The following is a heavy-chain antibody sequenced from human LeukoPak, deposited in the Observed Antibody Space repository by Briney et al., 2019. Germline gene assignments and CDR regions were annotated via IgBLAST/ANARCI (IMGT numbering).Heavy chain of an antibody. CDR3: ASRGGYYDSSGYYYDDFDY. CDR2: ISSSGSTI. CDR1: GFTFSDYY. J-gene: IGHJ4*02. Sequence: GGSLRLSCAASGFTFSDYYMSWIRQAPGKGLECVSYISSSGSTIYYADSVKGRFTISRDNAKNSLYLQMNSLRAEDTAVYYCASRGGYYDSSGYYYDDFDYWGQGTLVTVSS. D-gene: IGHD3-22*01. V-gene: IGHV3-11*01.